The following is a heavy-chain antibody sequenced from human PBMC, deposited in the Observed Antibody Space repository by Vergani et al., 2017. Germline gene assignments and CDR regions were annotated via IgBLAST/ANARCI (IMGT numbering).Heavy chain of an antibody. J-gene: IGHJ6*02. V-gene: IGHV4-61*01. Sequence: QVQLQESGPGLVKPSETLSLTCTVSGGSVSSGSYYWSWIRQPPGKGLEWIGYIYYSGRTNNNPSLKTRFTISVDTSKNQFSLKLSSETAADTAVYYCARVGATTTVVTPGGNYYYYGMDVWGQGTTVTVSS. D-gene: IGHD4-23*01. CDR3: ARVGATTTVVTPGGNYYYYGMDV. CDR1: GGSVSSGSYY. CDR2: IYYSGRT.